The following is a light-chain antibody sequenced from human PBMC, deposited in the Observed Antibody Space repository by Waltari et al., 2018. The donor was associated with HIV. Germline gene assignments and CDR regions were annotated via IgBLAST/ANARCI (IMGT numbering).Light chain of an antibody. V-gene: IGLV1-40*01. CDR2: GNS. Sequence: QSALTQPPSVSGAPGQRVTISCTGSSSHFGEGSHVHWYQQLPGTAPKLLIYGNSNRPSGVPDRFSGSKSGTSASLAITGLQAEDEADYYCQSYDSRLHVVFGGGTKLTVL. CDR1: SSHFGEGSH. CDR3: QSYDSRLHVV. J-gene: IGLJ2*01.